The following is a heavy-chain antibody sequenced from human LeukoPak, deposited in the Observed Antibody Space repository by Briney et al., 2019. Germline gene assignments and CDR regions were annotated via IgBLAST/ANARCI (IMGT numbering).Heavy chain of an antibody. V-gene: IGHV1-18*01. CDR3: ARDLPAQYGSGSYYNNAEEKYFDY. Sequence: ASVKVSCKASGYTFTSYGISWVRQAPGQGLEWMGWISAYNGNTNYAQKLQGRVTMTTDTSTSTAYMELRSLRSDDTAVYYCARDLPAQYGSGSYYNNAEEKYFDYWGQGTLVTVSS. J-gene: IGHJ4*02. D-gene: IGHD3-10*01. CDR2: ISAYNGNT. CDR1: GYTFTSYG.